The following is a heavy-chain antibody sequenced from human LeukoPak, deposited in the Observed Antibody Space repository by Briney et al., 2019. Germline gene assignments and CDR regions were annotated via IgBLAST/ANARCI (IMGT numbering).Heavy chain of an antibody. J-gene: IGHJ4*02. V-gene: IGHV4-34*01. Sequence: SETLSLTCAVYGGSFSGYYWSWIRQPPGKGLEWIGEINHSGSTNYNPSLKSRVTISVDTSKNQFSLKLSSVTAADTAVYYCARWRPRYCSSTSCPKNYFDYWGQGTLVTVSS. CDR2: INHSGST. D-gene: IGHD2-2*01. CDR3: ARWRPRYCSSTSCPKNYFDY. CDR1: GGSFSGYY.